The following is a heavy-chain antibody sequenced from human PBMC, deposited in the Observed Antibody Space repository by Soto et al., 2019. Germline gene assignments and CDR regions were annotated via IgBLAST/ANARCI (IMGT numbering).Heavy chain of an antibody. V-gene: IGHV3-48*02. Sequence: GGSLRLSCAASGFTFSSYSMNWVRQAPGKGLEWVSYISSSSSTIYYADSVKGRFTISRDNAKNSLYLQMNSLRDEETAVYYCARDSLGRDGYNPYYYYGMDVWGQGTTVTVSS. CDR3: ARDSLGRDGYNPYYYYGMDV. CDR2: ISSSSSTI. CDR1: GFTFSSYS. D-gene: IGHD5-12*01. J-gene: IGHJ6*02.